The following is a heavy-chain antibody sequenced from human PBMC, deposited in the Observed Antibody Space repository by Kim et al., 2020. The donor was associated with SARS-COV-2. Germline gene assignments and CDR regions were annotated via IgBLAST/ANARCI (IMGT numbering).Heavy chain of an antibody. D-gene: IGHD3-9*01. V-gene: IGHV3-30*07. CDR3: ARDRPYYDVLTGYYNPDY. Sequence: VKGRFTVSRDNSKNTLYLQMNRIRAEDAAVYYCARDRPYYDVLTGYYNPDYWGQGTLVAVSS. J-gene: IGHJ4*02.